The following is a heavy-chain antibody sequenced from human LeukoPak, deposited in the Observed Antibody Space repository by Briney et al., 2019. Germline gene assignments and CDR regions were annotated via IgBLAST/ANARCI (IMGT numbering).Heavy chain of an antibody. CDR1: GFTISSCW. Sequence: PGGSLRLSCAVSGFTISSCWNNWVRHGQGQGQGWVANRKHDGSEKYYLDSVRGRFTISTDNTTNYLYLQMNSLRGDATTVEYYARENRYFDLWGRGTLVTGSS. J-gene: IGHJ2*01. CDR2: RKHDGSEK. CDR3: ARENRYFDL. D-gene: IGHD1-14*01. V-gene: IGHV3-7*01.